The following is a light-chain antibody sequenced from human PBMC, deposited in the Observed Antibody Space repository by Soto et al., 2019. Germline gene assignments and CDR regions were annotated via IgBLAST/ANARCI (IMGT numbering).Light chain of an antibody. CDR3: GAWDDSLNGYV. V-gene: IGLV1-44*01. CDR2: SND. Sequence: QSVLTQPPSASGTPGQRVTISCSGSSSNIGSNSVNWYQQLPGPAPKLLIYSNDRRPSGVPDRFSGSKSGTSSSLASSGLQSEDEADYYCGAWDDSLNGYVFGTGTKLTV. CDR1: SSNIGSNS. J-gene: IGLJ1*01.